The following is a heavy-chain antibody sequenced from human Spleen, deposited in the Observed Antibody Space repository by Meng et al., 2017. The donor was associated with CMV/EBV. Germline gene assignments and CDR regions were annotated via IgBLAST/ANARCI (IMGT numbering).Heavy chain of an antibody. Sequence: GESLKISCAASGFTFSSYSMNWVRQAPGKGLEWVSSISSSSSYIYYADSVKGRFTISRDNAKNSLYLQMNSLRAEDTAVYYCARAQAYSSSLEYWGQGTLVTVSS. CDR2: ISSSSSYI. V-gene: IGHV3-21*01. CDR1: GFTFSSYS. CDR3: ARAQAYSSSLEY. D-gene: IGHD6-13*01. J-gene: IGHJ4*02.